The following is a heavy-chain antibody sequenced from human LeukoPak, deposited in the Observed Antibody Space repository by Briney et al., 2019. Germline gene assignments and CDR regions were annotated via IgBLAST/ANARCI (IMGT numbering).Heavy chain of an antibody. CDR1: GYTFTSYD. Sequence: ASVKVSCKASGYTFTSYDINWVRQATGQGLEWMGWMNPNSGNTGYAQKFQGRVTMTRNTSISTAYMELSSLRSEDTAVYYCARVGAMVGYYYYYYGMDVWGQGTTVTVSS. CDR2: MNPNSGNT. CDR3: ARVGAMVGYYYYYYGMDV. D-gene: IGHD5-18*01. V-gene: IGHV1-8*01. J-gene: IGHJ6*02.